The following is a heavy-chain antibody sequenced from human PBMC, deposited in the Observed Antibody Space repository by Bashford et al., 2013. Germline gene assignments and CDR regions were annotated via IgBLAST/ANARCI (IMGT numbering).Heavy chain of an antibody. CDR3: ARSYCSGGSCPIDS. CDR2: IHYSGST. D-gene: IGHD2-15*01. V-gene: IGHV4-61*01. J-gene: IGHJ4*02. Sequence: SSETLSLTCTVSGGSVISGSYHWSWIRQPPGKGLEWIGYIHYSGSTNYNPSLKSRVTILVDTSKKQFSLKLNSVTAADTAVYYCARSYCSGGSCPIDSWGQGTLVTVSS. CDR1: GGSVISGSYH.